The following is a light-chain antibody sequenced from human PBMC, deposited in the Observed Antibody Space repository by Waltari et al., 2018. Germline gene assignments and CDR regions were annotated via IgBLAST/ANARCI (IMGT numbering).Light chain of an antibody. CDR1: QGVGKN. CDR2: HTS. V-gene: IGKV3-20*01. J-gene: IGKJ1*01. CDR3: QKYDFLPAT. Sequence: DIVLRQSPGTLSLSPGEGATLPCRASQGVGKNLAWYQQRPGQAPRLLLYHTSIRATGIPDRFSGSGYGTDFSLTISRLEPEDFAVYYCQKYDFLPATFGQGTTVEIK.